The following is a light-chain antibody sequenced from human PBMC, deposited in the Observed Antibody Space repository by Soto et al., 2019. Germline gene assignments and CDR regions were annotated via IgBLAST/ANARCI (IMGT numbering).Light chain of an antibody. V-gene: IGLV1-44*01. CDR2: SNN. CDR3: AAWDDSLNGVV. J-gene: IGLJ2*01. CDR1: SSNVGSNA. Sequence: QSVLTQPPSASGTPGQRVTISCSGSSSNVGSNAVNWYHHLPGTAPKLIIYSNNWWPSGVPDRFSGSKSGTSASLAISGLQSEDEADYYCAAWDDSLNGVVFGGGTKLTVL.